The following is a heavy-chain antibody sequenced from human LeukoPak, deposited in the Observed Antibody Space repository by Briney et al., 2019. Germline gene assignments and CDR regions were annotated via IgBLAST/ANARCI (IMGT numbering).Heavy chain of an antibody. V-gene: IGHV3-33*01. CDR2: IWSDGSRQ. J-gene: IGHJ5*02. CDR1: GFIFSSYA. CDR3: ARGVAQNGNPNYFDP. D-gene: IGHD2-15*01. Sequence: GGSLRLSCAAPGFIFSSYAMHWVRQAPGTGLEWVAVIWSDGSRQYYLDSVKGRFTISRDNSKNTLYLQMNSLRAEDTAVYSCARGVAQNGNPNYFDPWGRGTLVTVSS.